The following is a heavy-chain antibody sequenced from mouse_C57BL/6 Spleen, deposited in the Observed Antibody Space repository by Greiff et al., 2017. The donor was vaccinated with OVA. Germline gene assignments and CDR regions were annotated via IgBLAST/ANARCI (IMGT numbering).Heavy chain of an antibody. Sequence: QVQLQQSGAELVRPGASVTLSCKASGYTFTDYEMHWVKQTPVHGLEWIGAIDPETGGTAYNQKFKGKAILTADKSSSTAYMELRSLTSEDSAVYYCTREVGGLYYFDYWGQGTTLTVSS. CDR1: GYTFTDYE. CDR2: IDPETGGT. V-gene: IGHV1-15*01. CDR3: TREVGGLYYFDY. J-gene: IGHJ2*01.